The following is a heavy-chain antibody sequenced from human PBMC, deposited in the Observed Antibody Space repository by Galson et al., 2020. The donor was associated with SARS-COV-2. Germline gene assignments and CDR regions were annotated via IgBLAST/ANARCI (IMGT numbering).Heavy chain of an antibody. CDR2: ISYDGSNK. V-gene: IGHV3-30*04. CDR3: ARDQRFSWWLVRDGGCYFDY. D-gene: IGHD6-19*01. CDR1: GFTLSSYA. Sequence: GGSLRLSCAASGFTLSSYAMHWVRQAPGKGLEWVAVISYDGSNKYYADSVKGRFTISRDNSKNTLYLQMNSLRAEDTAVYYCARDQRFSWWLVRDGGCYFDYWGQGTLVTVSS. J-gene: IGHJ4*02.